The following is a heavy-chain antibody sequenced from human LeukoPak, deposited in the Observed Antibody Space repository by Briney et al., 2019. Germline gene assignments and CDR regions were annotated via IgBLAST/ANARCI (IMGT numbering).Heavy chain of an antibody. CDR3: ARAMYYYGSGSYLRVYYYGMDV. D-gene: IGHD3-10*01. CDR1: GFTFSSYS. CDR2: ISSNSSYI. V-gene: IGHV3-21*01. Sequence: PGGSLRLSCAASGFTFSSYSMNWVRQAPGKGLEWVASISSNSSYIYYADSVKGRFTISRDNANNSLYLQMNSLSAEDTAVYYCARAMYYYGSGSYLRVYYYGMDVWGKGTTVTVSS. J-gene: IGHJ6*04.